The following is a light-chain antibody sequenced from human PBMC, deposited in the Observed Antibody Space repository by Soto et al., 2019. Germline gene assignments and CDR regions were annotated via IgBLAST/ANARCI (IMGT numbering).Light chain of an antibody. Sequence: DFQMTRTTSTLSASVGDRVTITFRASQSIKSWLAWYQQTPGKAPKLLIYAASSLESGVPSRFGGSGSGTEFTLTISSLQPDDFATYYCQQYNTYSWTFGQGTKVDIK. V-gene: IGKV1-5*03. CDR3: QQYNTYSWT. CDR1: QSIKSW. CDR2: AAS. J-gene: IGKJ1*01.